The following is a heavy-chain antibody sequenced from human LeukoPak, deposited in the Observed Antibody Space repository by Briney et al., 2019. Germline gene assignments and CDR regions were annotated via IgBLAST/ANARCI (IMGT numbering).Heavy chain of an antibody. CDR3: ARSRYCSGGSCYGAAFDI. D-gene: IGHD2-15*01. CDR1: GYTFTSYY. Sequence: GASVKVSCKASGYTFTSYYMHWVRQAPGQGLEWMGIINPSGGSTSYAQKFQGRVTMTRDMSTSTVYMELSSLRSEDTAVYYCARSRYCSGGSCYGAAFDIWGQGTMVTVSS. V-gene: IGHV1-46*01. CDR2: INPSGGST. J-gene: IGHJ3*02.